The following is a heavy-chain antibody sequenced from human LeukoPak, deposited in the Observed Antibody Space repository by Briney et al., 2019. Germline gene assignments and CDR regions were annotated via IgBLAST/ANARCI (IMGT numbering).Heavy chain of an antibody. CDR2: ISGSGGST. J-gene: IGHJ4*02. CDR3: AKGSSTITIFGVVRFGEFDY. V-gene: IGHV3-23*01. D-gene: IGHD3-3*01. CDR1: GFTFSSYA. Sequence: WGSLRLSCAASGFTFSSYAMHWVRQAPGKGLEWVSAISGSGGSTYYADSVKGRFTISRDNSKNTLYLQMNSLRAEDTAVYYCAKGSSTITIFGVVRFGEFDYWGQGTLVTVSS.